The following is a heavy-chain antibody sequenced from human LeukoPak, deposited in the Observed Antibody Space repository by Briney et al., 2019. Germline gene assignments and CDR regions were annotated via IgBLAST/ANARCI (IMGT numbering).Heavy chain of an antibody. CDR3: AREIYMVRGAPHFDY. V-gene: IGHV4-39*01. J-gene: IGHJ4*02. CDR1: GGSISSSSYY. Sequence: SETLSLTCTVSGGSISSSSYYWGWIRQPPGEGLEWIGSIYYSGSTYYNPSLKSRVTISVDTSKNQFSLKLSSVTAADPAVYYCAREIYMVRGAPHFDYWGQGTLVTVSS. CDR2: IYYSGST. D-gene: IGHD3-10*01.